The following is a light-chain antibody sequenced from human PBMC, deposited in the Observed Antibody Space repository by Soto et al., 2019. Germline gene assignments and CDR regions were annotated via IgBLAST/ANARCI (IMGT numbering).Light chain of an antibody. Sequence: EIVLTQSPATLSLSPGERATLSCRASQSIASYLAWYQQKPGQAPSLLISGASNRATGIPARFSGSGSGTVFTLTISSLEPEDFAVYYCQQRSDWPITFGQGTRLEIK. CDR3: QQRSDWPIT. CDR2: GAS. CDR1: QSIASY. J-gene: IGKJ5*01. V-gene: IGKV3-11*01.